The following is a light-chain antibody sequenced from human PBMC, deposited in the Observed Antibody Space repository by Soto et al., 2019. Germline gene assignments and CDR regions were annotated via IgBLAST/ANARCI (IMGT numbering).Light chain of an antibody. CDR1: HSISSY. CDR2: AAS. J-gene: IGKJ1*01. CDR3: QQYNKWPPET. Sequence: DIQMTQSPSSLSASVGDRVTITCRASHSISSYLNWYQHKPGKAPKLLIYAASSLQSGVPSRFSGSGSGTDFTLTISSLQSEDFAVYYCQQYNKWPPETFGQGTKVDIK. V-gene: IGKV1-39*01.